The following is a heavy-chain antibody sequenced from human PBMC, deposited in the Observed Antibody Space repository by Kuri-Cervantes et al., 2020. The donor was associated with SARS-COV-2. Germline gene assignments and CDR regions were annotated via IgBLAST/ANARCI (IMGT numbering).Heavy chain of an antibody. D-gene: IGHD3-3*01. V-gene: IGHV4-59*01. CDR3: ARWPSWSGSIDY. CDR2: IYYSGST. Sequence: GSLRLSCTVSGCSISSYYWSWIRQPPGKGLEWIGYIYYSGSTNYNPSLKSRVTISVDTSKNQFSLKLSSVTAAGTSVYYCARWPSWSGSIDYWGQGTLVTVSS. CDR1: GCSISSYY. J-gene: IGHJ4*02.